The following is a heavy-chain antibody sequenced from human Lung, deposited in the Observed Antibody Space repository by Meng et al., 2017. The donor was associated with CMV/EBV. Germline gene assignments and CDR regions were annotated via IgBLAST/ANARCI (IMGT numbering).Heavy chain of an antibody. Sequence: SQTXSLTXAISGDSVSANNAAWNWFRQSPSRGLEWLGRAYYRSKWYTDYAVSVKRRTTINPDTSKNQFSLQLTSVTPEDTAVYYCARGYDNSLDYWGQGTLVTVSS. D-gene: IGHD3-22*01. CDR2: AYYRSKWYT. J-gene: IGHJ4*02. CDR1: GDSVSANNAA. CDR3: ARGYDNSLDY. V-gene: IGHV6-1*01.